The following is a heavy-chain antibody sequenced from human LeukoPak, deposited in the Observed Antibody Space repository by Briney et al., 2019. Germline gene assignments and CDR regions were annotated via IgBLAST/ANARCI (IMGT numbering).Heavy chain of an antibody. V-gene: IGHV3-23*01. CDR1: GFTFSSYA. Sequence: GGSLRLSCAASGFTFSSYAMSWVRQAPGKGLEWVSAISGSGGSTYYADSVKCRFTISRDNSKNTLYLQMNSLRAEDTAVYYCAKDYYDSSGYYLDSGRAFDIWGQGTMITVSS. J-gene: IGHJ3*02. CDR2: ISGSGGST. CDR3: AKDYYDSSGYYLDSGRAFDI. D-gene: IGHD3-22*01.